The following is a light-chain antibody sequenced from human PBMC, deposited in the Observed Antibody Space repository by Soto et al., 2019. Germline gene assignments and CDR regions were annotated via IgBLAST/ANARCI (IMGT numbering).Light chain of an antibody. V-gene: IGKV1-39*01. CDR2: AAS. CDR3: QQHYSLPIT. J-gene: IGKJ5*01. CDR1: QTITTS. Sequence: DIQMTQSPSSLSASLGERVTITCMTSQTITTSLNWYLQKPGKAADLLIYAASSLKSGIPPRFGGRGSGTDFTITINGLQPEDFATYYCQQHYSLPITFGQGTRLDIK.